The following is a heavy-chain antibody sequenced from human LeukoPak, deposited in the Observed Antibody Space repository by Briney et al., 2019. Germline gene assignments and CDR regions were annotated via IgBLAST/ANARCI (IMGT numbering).Heavy chain of an antibody. CDR2: IDGDGSTE. CDR3: ARGGAAFAESVY. D-gene: IGHD3-3*01. Sequence: GGSLRLSCVASGFTLSSYWMCWVRQAPGKGLEWVANIDGDGSTEAYVDSLKGRFTISRDNAKNSLYLQMNNLRVEDTAVYYCARGGAAFAESVYWGQGTLATVSS. J-gene: IGHJ4*02. V-gene: IGHV3-7*01. CDR1: GFTLSSYW.